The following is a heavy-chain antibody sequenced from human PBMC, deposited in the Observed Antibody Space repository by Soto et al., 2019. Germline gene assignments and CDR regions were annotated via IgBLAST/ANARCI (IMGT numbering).Heavy chain of an antibody. CDR2: ISAYNGNT. V-gene: IGHV1-18*04. CDR3: ARETTNWNYGHFDY. CDR1: GYTFTSYG. J-gene: IGHJ4*02. Sequence: ASVKVSWKASGYTFTSYGISWVRQAPGQGLEWMGWISAYNGNTNYAQKLQGRVTMTTDTSTSTAYMELRSLRSDDTAVYYCARETTNWNYGHFDYWGQGTLVTVSS. D-gene: IGHD1-7*01.